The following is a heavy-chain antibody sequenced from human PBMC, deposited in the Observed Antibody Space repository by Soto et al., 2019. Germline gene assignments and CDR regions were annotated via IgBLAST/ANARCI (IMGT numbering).Heavy chain of an antibody. Sequence: SETLSLTCAVSGASISGSYYYWAWLRQSPGKGPEWIGSVFYTGFTSYNPSLESRVSVSVDTSKSQSSLKLSAVTAADTAVYYCATSQKGYNWNYFDHWGQGALVTVS. CDR1: GASISGSYYY. CDR2: VFYTGFT. D-gene: IGHD1-20*01. V-gene: IGHV4-39*01. J-gene: IGHJ4*02. CDR3: ATSQKGYNWNYFDH.